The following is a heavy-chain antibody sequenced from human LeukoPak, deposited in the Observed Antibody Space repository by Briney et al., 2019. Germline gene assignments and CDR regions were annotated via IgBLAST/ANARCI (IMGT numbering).Heavy chain of an antibody. J-gene: IGHJ4*02. Sequence: GGSLRLSCAASGFTFSSYSMNWVRQAPGKGLEWVSYISSSSSTLYYADSVKGRFTISRDNAKNSLYLQMNSLRAEDTAVYYCAREGTAMALYWGQGTLVTVSS. CDR3: AREGTAMALY. D-gene: IGHD5-18*01. CDR2: ISSSSSTL. V-gene: IGHV3-48*01. CDR1: GFTFSSYS.